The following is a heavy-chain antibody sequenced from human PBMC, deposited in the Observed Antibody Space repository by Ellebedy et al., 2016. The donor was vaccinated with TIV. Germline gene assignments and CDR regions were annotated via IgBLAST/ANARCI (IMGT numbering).Heavy chain of an antibody. CDR2: INPSGGST. D-gene: IGHD4-23*01. CDR3: ARDSDYGGVTNHWYFNL. Sequence: ASVKVSXXASGYTFSSYFMHWVRQAPGQGLEWMGIINPSGGSTSYAQKFQGRVTLTRDTSTSTVYMELSSLRSDDTALYFCARDSDYGGVTNHWYFNLWGRGTLVTVSS. J-gene: IGHJ2*01. V-gene: IGHV1-46*01. CDR1: GYTFSSYF.